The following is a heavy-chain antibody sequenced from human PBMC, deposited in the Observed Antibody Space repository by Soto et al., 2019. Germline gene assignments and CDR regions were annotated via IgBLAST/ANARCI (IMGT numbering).Heavy chain of an antibody. CDR2: IKWNSGSI. Sequence: SLRPSCAASGFTFDDYAMHWVWQVSGKGLEWVSGIKWNSGSIDYADAVKGRFAISRDNAKNSLHQQMNSLRAEDTAFYYCVKDESINWYSGHFRHWGQGTLVTVSS. J-gene: IGHJ1*01. CDR1: GFTFDDYA. V-gene: IGHV3-9*01. CDR3: VKDESINWYSGHFRH. D-gene: IGHD6-13*01.